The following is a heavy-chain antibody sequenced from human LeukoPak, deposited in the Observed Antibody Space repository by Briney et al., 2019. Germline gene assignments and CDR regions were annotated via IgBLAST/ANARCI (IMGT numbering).Heavy chain of an antibody. CDR2: INPKSGGT. Sequence: GASVTVSCKASGYTFTGYYMHWVRQAPGQGREGMGWINPKSGGTNYAQKFQGRVTMTRETSISTAYMELSRLRSDDTAVYYCARGGIGYCSGGSCPMAFDIWGHGTMVTVSS. J-gene: IGHJ3*02. CDR3: ARGGIGYCSGGSCPMAFDI. D-gene: IGHD2-15*01. CDR1: GYTFTGYY. V-gene: IGHV1-2*02.